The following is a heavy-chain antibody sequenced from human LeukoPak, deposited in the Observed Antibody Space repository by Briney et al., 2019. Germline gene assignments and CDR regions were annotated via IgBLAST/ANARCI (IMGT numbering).Heavy chain of an antibody. Sequence: SETLSLTCAVYGGSFSGYYWSWIRQPPGKGLEWIGEINHSGSTNYNPSLKSRVTISVDTSKNQFSLKLSSVTAADTAVYYCARGTQVIAAASTRPLFGFDYWGQGTLVTVSS. CDR3: ARGTQVIAAASTRPLFGFDY. CDR1: GGSFSGYY. V-gene: IGHV4-34*01. D-gene: IGHD6-13*01. CDR2: INHSGST. J-gene: IGHJ4*02.